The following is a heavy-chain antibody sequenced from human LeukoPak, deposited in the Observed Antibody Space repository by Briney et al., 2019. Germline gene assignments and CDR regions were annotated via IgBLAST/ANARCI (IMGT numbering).Heavy chain of an antibody. CDR3: ARSIAVAGTLDY. V-gene: IGHV1-2*02. Sequence: ASVKVSCKASGYTFTGYYMHWVRQAPRQGLEWMGWINPNSGGTNYAQKFQGRVTMTRDTSISTAYMELSRLRSDDTAVYYCARSIAVAGTLDYWGQGTLVTVSS. CDR1: GYTFTGYY. J-gene: IGHJ4*02. D-gene: IGHD6-19*01. CDR2: INPNSGGT.